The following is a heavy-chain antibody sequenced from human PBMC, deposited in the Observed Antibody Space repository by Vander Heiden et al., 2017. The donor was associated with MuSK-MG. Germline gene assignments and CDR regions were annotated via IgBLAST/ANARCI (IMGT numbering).Heavy chain of an antibody. J-gene: IGHJ4*02. CDR3: AKDRRYGDSRWDFDY. CDR2: FSSGGSGT. V-gene: IGHV3-23*01. CDR1: GFIFRNYA. Sequence: EVQLLESGGGLVQPGGSLRLSCAAYGFIFRNYAMSWGRPAPGKGLEWVSCFSSGGSGTSYADSVRGRFTISRDNSKNTLSMQMNSLRADDTAVYYCAKDRRYGDSRWDFDYWGQGSLVTVSS. D-gene: IGHD4-17*01.